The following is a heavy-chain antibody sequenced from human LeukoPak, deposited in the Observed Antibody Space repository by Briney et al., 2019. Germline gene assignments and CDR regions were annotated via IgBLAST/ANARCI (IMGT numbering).Heavy chain of an antibody. Sequence: GGSLRLSCTTSGITFSNYGMHWARQPPGKGLEWVSGIYTGGSTYSADSVKGRFTIFRDNSKNTLHLQMHSLRVEDTAVYYCANKLLPAAEQGLAYWGQGTLVTVSS. CDR2: IYTGGST. J-gene: IGHJ4*02. V-gene: IGHV3-53*01. CDR3: ANKLLPAAEQGLAY. D-gene: IGHD2-2*01. CDR1: GITFSNYG.